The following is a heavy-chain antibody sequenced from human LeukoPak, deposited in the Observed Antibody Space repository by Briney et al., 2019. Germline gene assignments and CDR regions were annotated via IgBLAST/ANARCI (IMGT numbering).Heavy chain of an antibody. J-gene: IGHJ5*02. Sequence: GGSLRLSCAASGFTFSSYAMSWVRQAPGKGLEWVSAISGSGGSTYYADSVKGLFTISRDNSKNTLYLQMNSLRAEDTAVYYCAKYPTGRSYYYGSGRIDPWGQGTLVTVSS. CDR1: GFTFSSYA. CDR3: AKYPTGRSYYYGSGRIDP. D-gene: IGHD3-10*01. CDR2: ISGSGGST. V-gene: IGHV3-23*01.